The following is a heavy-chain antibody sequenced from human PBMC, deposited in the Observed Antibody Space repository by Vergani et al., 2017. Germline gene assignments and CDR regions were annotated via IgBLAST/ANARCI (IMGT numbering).Heavy chain of an antibody. CDR2: INTNTGNP. CDR1: GYTFTSYA. D-gene: IGHD2-2*01. CDR3: ARGYWDSASCYAAPGDAFDI. J-gene: IGHJ3*02. Sequence: QVQHVQSGAEVKKPGASVKVSCKASGYTFTSYAMNWVRQAPGQGLEWMGWINTNTGNPTYAQGFTGRFFFSLDTSVSTAYLQISSLKAEDTAVYYCARGYWDSASCYAAPGDAFDIWGQGTMVTVSS. V-gene: IGHV7-4-1*02.